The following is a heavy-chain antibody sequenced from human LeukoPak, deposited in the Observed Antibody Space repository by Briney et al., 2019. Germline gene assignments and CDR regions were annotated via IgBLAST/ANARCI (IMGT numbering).Heavy chain of an antibody. D-gene: IGHD3-16*01. CDR1: GGSISSYY. V-gene: IGHV4-59*01. J-gene: IGHJ3*02. CDR2: IYYSGST. Sequence: SETLSLIWNVSGGSISSYYWSWIRQPPGKGLEWIGYIYYSGSTNYNPSLKSRVTISVDTSKNQFSLKLTSVTAADTAVYYCARDRNGGGAFDIWGQGTMVTVSS. CDR3: ARDRNGGGAFDI.